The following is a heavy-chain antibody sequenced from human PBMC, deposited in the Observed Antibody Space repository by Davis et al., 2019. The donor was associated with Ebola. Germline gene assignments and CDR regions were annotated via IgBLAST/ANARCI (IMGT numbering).Heavy chain of an antibody. Sequence: PGGSLRLSCAASEVRCSRYGMTWVRQAPGKGLEWVSSISAGGTAPYYADSVKGRFTISRDNSKNKLSLQMDSLRADDTAVYYCAKSFLITGSHMSEFRGVDYWGQGTVVTVSS. CDR2: ISAGGTAP. CDR3: AKSFLITGSHMSEFRGVDY. V-gene: IGHV3-23*01. D-gene: IGHD2-8*02. CDR1: EVRCSRYG. J-gene: IGHJ4*02.